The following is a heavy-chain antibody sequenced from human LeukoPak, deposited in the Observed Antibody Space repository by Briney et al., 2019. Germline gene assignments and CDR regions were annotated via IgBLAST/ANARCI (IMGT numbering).Heavy chain of an antibody. J-gene: IGHJ4*02. Sequence: PGGSLRLSCAASGFTVSSNCMSWVRQAPGKGLEWVPLIYSGGSTYYADSVKGRFTISRDNSKNTLYLQMSSLRPEDTAVYYCARDVGFDWGQGTLVTVSS. CDR3: ARDVGFD. CDR2: IYSGGST. D-gene: IGHD6-25*01. CDR1: GFTVSSNC. V-gene: IGHV3-53*05.